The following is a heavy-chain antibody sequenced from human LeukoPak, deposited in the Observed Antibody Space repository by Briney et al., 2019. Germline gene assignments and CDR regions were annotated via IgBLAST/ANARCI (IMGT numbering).Heavy chain of an antibody. CDR1: GFTVSSNY. V-gene: IGHV3-53*05. D-gene: IGHD3-3*01. CDR2: IYSGGST. Sequence: GGSLRLSCAASGFTVSSNYMSWVRQAPGKGLEWVSVIYSGGSTYYADSVKGRFTISRDNSKNTLYLQMNSLRSDDTAVYYCARDPVWYDSWFDPWGQGTLVTVSS. CDR3: ARDPVWYDSWFDP. J-gene: IGHJ5*02.